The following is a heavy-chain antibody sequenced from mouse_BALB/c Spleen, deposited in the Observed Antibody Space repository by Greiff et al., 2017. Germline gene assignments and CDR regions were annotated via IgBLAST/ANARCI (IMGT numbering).Heavy chain of an antibody. J-gene: IGHJ4*01. V-gene: IGHV1-39*01. CDR1: GYSFTGYN. CDR2: IDPYYGGT. Sequence: EVKLQESGPELEKPGASVKISCKASGYSFTGYNMNWVKQSNGKSLEWIGNIDPYYGGTSYNQKFKGKATLTVDKSSSTAYMQLKSLTSEDSAVYYCAFYGNYGNAMDYWGQGTSVTVSS. CDR3: AFYGNYGNAMDY. D-gene: IGHD2-1*01.